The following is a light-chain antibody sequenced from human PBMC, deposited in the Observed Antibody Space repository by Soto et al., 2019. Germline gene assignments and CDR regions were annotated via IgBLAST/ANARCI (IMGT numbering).Light chain of an antibody. CDR3: QQYNNCPPIT. CDR1: QSVSSK. CDR2: NAS. Sequence: EIMMTQSPATLSVSPGERATLSCRASQSVSSKLAWYQQKPGQGPRLLIYNASTRATGIAARFSGSGSGTDFTLTIISLQSEDFAVYFCQQYNNCPPITFGGGTKVEIK. V-gene: IGKV3-15*01. J-gene: IGKJ4*01.